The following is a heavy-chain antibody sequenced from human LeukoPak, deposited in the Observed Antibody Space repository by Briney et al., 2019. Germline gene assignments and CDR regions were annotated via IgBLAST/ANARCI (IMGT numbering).Heavy chain of an antibody. Sequence: PSETLSLTCAVYGGSFSGYYWSWIRQPPGKGLEWIGEINHSGSTNYNPSLKSRVTISVDTSKNQFSLKLSSVTAADTAVYYCARGGHTADYWGQGTLVTVSS. V-gene: IGHV4-34*01. CDR1: GGSFSGYY. J-gene: IGHJ4*02. D-gene: IGHD5-18*01. CDR3: ARGGHTADY. CDR2: INHSGST.